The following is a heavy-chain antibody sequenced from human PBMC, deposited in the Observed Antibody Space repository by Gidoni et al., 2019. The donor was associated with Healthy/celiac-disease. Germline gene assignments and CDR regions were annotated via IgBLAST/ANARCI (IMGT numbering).Heavy chain of an antibody. V-gene: IGHV3-21*01. Sequence: ELQLVESGGGLVKPGGSLRLFCAASGCPFSTYSMTWVRQAPGKGLEWVSSISSSSSYRYYADSVKGRFTISRDNAKNSLYLQMNSLRAEDTAVYYCARRVGFGELSNYYFDDWGQGTLVTVSS. CDR1: GCPFSTYS. D-gene: IGHD3-10*01. CDR2: ISSSSSYR. J-gene: IGHJ4*02. CDR3: ARRVGFGELSNYYFDD.